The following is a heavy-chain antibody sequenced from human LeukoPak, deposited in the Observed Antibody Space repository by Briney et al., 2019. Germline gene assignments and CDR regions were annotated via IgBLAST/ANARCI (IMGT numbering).Heavy chain of an antibody. D-gene: IGHD1-7*01. V-gene: IGHV3-30-3*01. CDR2: ISYDGSNK. CDR3: AKDERNWNYNLASQTYD. CDR1: GFTFSSYA. J-gene: IGHJ4*02. Sequence: GGSLRLSCAASGFTFSSYAMHWVRQAPGKGLEWVAVISYDGSNKYYADSVKGRFTISRDNSKNTLYLQMNSLRAEDTAVYYCAKDERNWNYNLASQTYDWGQGTLVTVSS.